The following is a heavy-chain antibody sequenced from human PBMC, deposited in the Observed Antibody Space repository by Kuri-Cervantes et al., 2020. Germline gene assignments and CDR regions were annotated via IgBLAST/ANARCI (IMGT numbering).Heavy chain of an antibody. Sequence: SLKISCAASGFTFDDYAMYWVRQAPGKGLEWVSGISWNSGSIGYADSVKGRFTISRDNAKNSLYLQMNSLRAEDTALYYCAKGEDFWSGYYTLHYFDYWGQGTLVTVSS. CDR3: AKGEDFWSGYYTLHYFDY. D-gene: IGHD3-3*01. J-gene: IGHJ4*02. V-gene: IGHV3-9*01. CDR2: ISWNSGSI. CDR1: GFTFDDYA.